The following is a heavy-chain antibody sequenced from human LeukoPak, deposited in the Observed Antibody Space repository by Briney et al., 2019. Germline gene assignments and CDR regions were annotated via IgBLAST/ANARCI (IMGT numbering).Heavy chain of an antibody. CDR1: EFTFVRYA. CDR3: AKEDCSSSSCYSAPFDH. J-gene: IGHJ4*02. V-gene: IGHV3-23*01. Sequence: GGSLRLSCAASEFTFVRYAMNWVRQAPGKGLEWVSAISGGGSSTYYADSVKGRFAISRDNSRNTLYLQMNNLGAEDTAIYYCAKEDCSSSSCYSAPFDHWGRGTLVAVSS. D-gene: IGHD2-2*01. CDR2: ISGGGSST.